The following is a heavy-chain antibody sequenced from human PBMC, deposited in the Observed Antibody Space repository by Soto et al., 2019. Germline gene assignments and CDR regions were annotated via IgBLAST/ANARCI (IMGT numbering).Heavy chain of an antibody. J-gene: IGHJ5*02. V-gene: IGHV4-31*03. CDR1: YDSISSRGHY. D-gene: IGHD5-12*01. CDR3: ARGRDGFVNWFDP. CDR2: IYYSGRT. Sequence: QVQLQESGPGLVKPSQTLSLTCTVSYDSISSRGHYWSWIRQHPGKGLEWIGYIYYSGRTYYNPSLKSRLTISADTSKNLFSLKLTSVTAADTALYYCARGRDGFVNWFDPWGQGTLVTVSS.